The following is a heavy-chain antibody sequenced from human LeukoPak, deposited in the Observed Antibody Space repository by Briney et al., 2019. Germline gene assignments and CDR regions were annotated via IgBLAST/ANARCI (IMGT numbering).Heavy chain of an antibody. CDR3: ATANFDSNPFDY. V-gene: IGHV1-69-2*01. CDR2: VDPEDGET. CDR1: GYTFTDYY. Sequence: ATVKIPCKVSGYTFTDYYMHWVQQAPGKGLEWMGLVDPEDGETIYAEKFQGRVTITADTSTDTAYMELSSLRSEDTAVYYCATANFDSNPFDYWARKPWSPSPQ. D-gene: IGHD4-11*01. J-gene: IGHJ4*02.